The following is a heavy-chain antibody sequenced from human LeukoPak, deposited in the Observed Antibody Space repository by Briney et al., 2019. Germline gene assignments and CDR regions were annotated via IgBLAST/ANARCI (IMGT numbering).Heavy chain of an antibody. CDR1: GFTFSSYS. J-gene: IGHJ3*02. CDR3: ARDPGWGAYDI. CDR2: ISSSSSYI. Sequence: GGSLRLSCAASGFTFSSYSMNWVRQAPGKGLEWVSSISSSSSYIYYADSVKGRFTISRDNAKNSLYLQMNSLRVEDTAIYYCARDPGWGAYDIWGQGAMVTVSP. V-gene: IGHV3-21*01. D-gene: IGHD7-27*01.